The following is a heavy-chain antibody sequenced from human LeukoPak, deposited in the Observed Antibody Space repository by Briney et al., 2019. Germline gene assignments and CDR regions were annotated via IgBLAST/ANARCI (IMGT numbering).Heavy chain of an antibody. V-gene: IGHV4-39*02. CDR3: AREALSGYDLRGYYYYYMDV. D-gene: IGHD5-12*01. Sequence: SETLSLTCTVSGDSISSSSSYWGWIRQPPGKGLEWIGSIYYSGNTYYNTSLKSRVTISVDTSKNQFSLKLNSVTAADTAVYYCAREALSGYDLRGYYYYYMDVRGKGTTVTISS. CDR1: GDSISSSSSY. CDR2: IYYSGNT. J-gene: IGHJ6*03.